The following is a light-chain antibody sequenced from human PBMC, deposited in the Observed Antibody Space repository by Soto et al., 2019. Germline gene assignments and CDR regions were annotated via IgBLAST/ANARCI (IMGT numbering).Light chain of an antibody. CDR1: QSVLYSSNNKDY. CDR3: QQYYNTPWT. CDR2: WAS. V-gene: IGKV4-1*01. J-gene: IGKJ1*01. Sequence: DIVMTQSPDSLAESLGERATINCKSSQSVLYSSNNKDYLAWYQQKPRQPPKLLISWASTRESGVPDRFSGSGSGTDFALTISSLQAEDVAVYYCQQYYNTPWTFGHGTKVEIK.